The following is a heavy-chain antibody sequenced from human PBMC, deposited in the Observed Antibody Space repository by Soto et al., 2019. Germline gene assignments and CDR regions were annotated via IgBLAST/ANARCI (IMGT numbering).Heavy chain of an antibody. CDR1: GGCISSCGYY. J-gene: IGHJ4*02. CDR2: IYHSGST. Sequence: SEPLSLTCGVSGGCISSCGYYWSWIQQPPGKGLECIGYIYHSGSTYYNPSLKGRVTISVDRSKNQFSLKLSSVTAADTAVYYCARVGDSRGLYFDYWGQGTLVTVSS. CDR3: ARVGDSRGLYFDY. V-gene: IGHV4-30-2*01. D-gene: IGHD3-22*01.